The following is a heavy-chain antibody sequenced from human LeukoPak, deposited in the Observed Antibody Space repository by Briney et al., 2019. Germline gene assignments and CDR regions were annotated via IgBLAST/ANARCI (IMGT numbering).Heavy chain of an antibody. J-gene: IGHJ4*02. D-gene: IGHD3-16*01. Sequence: GRSLRLSCAASGFTFSSYAMHWVRQAPGKGLEWVAVISYDGSNKYYADSVKGRFTISRDNSKNTLYLQMNSLRSEDTAVYYCARDMIWGQGTLVTVSS. V-gene: IGHV3-30-3*01. CDR2: ISYDGSNK. CDR3: ARDMI. CDR1: GFTFSSYA.